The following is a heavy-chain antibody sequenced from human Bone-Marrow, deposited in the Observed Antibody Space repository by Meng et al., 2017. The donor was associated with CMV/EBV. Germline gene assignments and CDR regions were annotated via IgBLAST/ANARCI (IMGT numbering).Heavy chain of an antibody. CDR2: IKQDGSEK. CDR1: GFTFSSYW. V-gene: IGHV3-7*03. Sequence: GESLKISCAASGFTFSSYWMSWVRQAPGKGLEWVANIKQDGSEKYYVDSVKGRFTISRDNAKNSLYLQMNSLRAEDTAVYYCARGAGDSSSGYYLDYWGQGTRVTVSS. D-gene: IGHD6-6*01. CDR3: ARGAGDSSSGYYLDY. J-gene: IGHJ4*02.